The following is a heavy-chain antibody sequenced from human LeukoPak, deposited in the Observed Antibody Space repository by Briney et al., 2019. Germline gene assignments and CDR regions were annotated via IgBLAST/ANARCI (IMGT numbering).Heavy chain of an antibody. CDR3: ARVRDGYNDAYDI. V-gene: IGHV1-2*02. CDR2: INPNSGGT. D-gene: IGHD5-24*01. Sequence: ASVKVSCKASGYTFTSYYMHWVRQAPGQGLEWMGWINPNSGGTNYAQKFQGRVTMTRDTSISTAYMELSRLRSDDTAVYYCARVRDGYNDAYDIWGQGTMVTVHS. CDR1: GYTFTSYY. J-gene: IGHJ3*02.